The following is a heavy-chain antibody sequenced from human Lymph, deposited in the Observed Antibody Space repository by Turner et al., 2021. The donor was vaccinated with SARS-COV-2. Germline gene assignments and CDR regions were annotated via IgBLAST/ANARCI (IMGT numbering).Heavy chain of an antibody. J-gene: IGHJ4*02. CDR3: AKDGGGYFDY. D-gene: IGHD3-10*01. CDR2: ISNDVCNK. CDR1: GFTFSSYS. V-gene: IGHV3-30*18. Sequence: QVELVEPGGGVVKAGRSLSSPCGDSGFTFSSYSMHWVRQAPGKGLELVTVISNDVCNKYYADSVNARFTISRDISKNTLYLQMDSLIADDTAVYYCAKDGGGYFDYWGQGTLVTVSS.